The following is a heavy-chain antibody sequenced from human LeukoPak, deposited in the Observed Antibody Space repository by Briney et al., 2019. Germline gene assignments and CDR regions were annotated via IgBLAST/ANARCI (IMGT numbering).Heavy chain of an antibody. CDR1: GYTFTGYY. CDR2: INPNSGGT. CDR3: AREGEGYYDSSGYYIDY. Sequence: ASVKASCKASGYTFTGYYMHWVRQAPGQGLEWMGWINPNSGGTNYAQKFQGRVTMTRDTSISTAYMELSRLRSDDTAVYYCAREGEGYYDSSGYYIDYWGQGTLVTVSS. J-gene: IGHJ4*02. V-gene: IGHV1-2*02. D-gene: IGHD3-22*01.